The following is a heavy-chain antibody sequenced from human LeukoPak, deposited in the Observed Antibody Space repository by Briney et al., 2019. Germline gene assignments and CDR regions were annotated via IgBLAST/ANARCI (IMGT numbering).Heavy chain of an antibody. CDR2: IYYSGST. J-gene: IGHJ4*02. V-gene: IGHV4-59*01. CDR1: GGSISSYY. CDR3: ARGSSSWGDHFDY. D-gene: IGHD6-13*01. Sequence: SETLSLTCTASGGSISSYYWSWIRQSPGKGLEWIGYIYYSGSTNYNPSLKSRVTMSVDTSKNQFSLKLSSVTAADTAVYYCARGSSSWGDHFDYWGQGTLVTVSS.